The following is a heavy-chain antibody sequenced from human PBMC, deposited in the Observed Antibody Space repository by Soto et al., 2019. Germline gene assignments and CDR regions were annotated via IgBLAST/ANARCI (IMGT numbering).Heavy chain of an antibody. CDR2: IKSITDGGTT. Sequence: EVHLVESGGDLVKPGGSLRLSCAASGFTFSNAWMSWVRQAPGKGLEWVGRIKSITDGGTTDYAAPVKGRFTISRDDSKNTLYLQMNSLKTEDTAVYYCTIVPFLYLDYNWGQGTLVTVSS. D-gene: IGHD4-4*01. CDR1: GFTFSNAW. J-gene: IGHJ4*02. V-gene: IGHV3-15*01. CDR3: TIVPFLYLDYN.